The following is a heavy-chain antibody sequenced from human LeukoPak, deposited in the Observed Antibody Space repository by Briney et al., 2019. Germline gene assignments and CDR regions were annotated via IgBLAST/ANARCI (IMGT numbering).Heavy chain of an antibody. CDR3: ARSYSGYSSGWWRRGHWFDP. CDR2: IYYSGST. Sequence: SETLSLTCTVSGGSISSSSYYWGWIRQPPGKGLEWIGSIYYSGSTNYNPSLKSRVTISVDTSKNQFSLKLSSVTAADTAVYYCARSYSGYSSGWWRRGHWFDPWGQGTLVTVSS. J-gene: IGHJ5*02. CDR1: GGSISSSSYY. V-gene: IGHV4-39*07. D-gene: IGHD6-19*01.